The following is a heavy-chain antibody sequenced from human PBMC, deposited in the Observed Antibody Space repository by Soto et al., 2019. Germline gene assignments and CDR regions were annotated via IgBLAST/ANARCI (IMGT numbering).Heavy chain of an antibody. V-gene: IGHV4-4*02. D-gene: IGHD1-26*01. CDR2: IYHSGST. Sequence: XETLSVPGAVSCDSISSSHWWSWVRQPPGKGLEWIVEIYHSGSTNYNPSLKSRVTISVDKSKNQFSLKLSSVTAADTAVYYCESDLGSYYFDDWGQGTLVTVSS. CDR3: ESDLGSYYFDD. CDR1: CDSISSSHW. J-gene: IGHJ4*02.